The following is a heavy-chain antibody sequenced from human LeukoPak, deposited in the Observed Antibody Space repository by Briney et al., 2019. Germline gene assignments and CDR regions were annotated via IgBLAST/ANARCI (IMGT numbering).Heavy chain of an antibody. V-gene: IGHV4-34*01. J-gene: IGHJ6*03. CDR1: GGSFSGYY. CDR2: INHSGST. CDR3: ARESGQQLVPIYYYYYMDV. D-gene: IGHD6-13*01. Sequence: SVTLSLTCAVYGGSFSGYYWSWIRQPPGKGLEWIGEINHSGSTNYNPSLKSRVTISVDTSKNQFSLKLSSVTAADTAVYYCARESGQQLVPIYYYYYMDVWGKGTTVTVSS.